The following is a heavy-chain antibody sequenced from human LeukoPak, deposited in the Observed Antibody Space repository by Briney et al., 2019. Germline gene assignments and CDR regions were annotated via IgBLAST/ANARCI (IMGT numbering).Heavy chain of an antibody. CDR3: ARVVYNTRCPGDY. CDR2: ISSGSTYI. Sequence: GGSLRLSCAASDFTFSTYTMNWVRQAPGKGLEWVSSISSGSTYIYNADSVKGRFTISRDNAKNSLYLQMSSLRDEDTAVYYCARVVYNTRCPGDYWGQGTLVTVSS. D-gene: IGHD1-1*01. CDR1: DFTFSTYT. J-gene: IGHJ4*02. V-gene: IGHV3-21*01.